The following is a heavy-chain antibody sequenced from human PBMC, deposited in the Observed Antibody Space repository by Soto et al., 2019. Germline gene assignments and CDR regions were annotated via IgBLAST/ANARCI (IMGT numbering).Heavy chain of an antibody. V-gene: IGHV1-8*01. CDR2: MNPNSGNT. Sequence: QVQLVQSGAEVKKPGASVKVSCKASGYTFTSYDINWVRQATGQGLEWMGWMNPNSGNTGYAQKFQGRVTMTRNTSISTAYMELSSMRSKDTAVYYCAGRAVVIGGGIDYWGQGTLVTVSS. CDR1: GYTFTSYD. D-gene: IGHD3-22*01. CDR3: AGRAVVIGGGIDY. J-gene: IGHJ4*02.